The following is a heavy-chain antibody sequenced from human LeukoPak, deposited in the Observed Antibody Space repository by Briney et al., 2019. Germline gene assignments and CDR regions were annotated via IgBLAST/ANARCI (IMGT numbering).Heavy chain of an antibody. CDR2: ISSSGSTI. CDR3: ARSIGYYGSGTTGRYFDY. J-gene: IGHJ4*02. D-gene: IGHD3-10*01. Sequence: GGSLRLSCAASGFTFSDYYMSWIRQAPGKGLEWVSYISSSGSTIYYADSVKGRFTISRDSAKNSLYLQMNSLRAEDTAVYYCARSIGYYGSGTTGRYFDYWGQGTLVTVSS. CDR1: GFTFSDYY. V-gene: IGHV3-11*01.